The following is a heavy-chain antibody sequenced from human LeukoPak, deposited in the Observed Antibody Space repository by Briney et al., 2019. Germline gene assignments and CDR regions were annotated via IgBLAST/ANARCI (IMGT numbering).Heavy chain of an antibody. V-gene: IGHV3-7*01. CDR1: GFTFSTYT. D-gene: IGHD4/OR15-4a*01. CDR2: IKQDGSEK. CDR3: ARVFGAGYSDY. Sequence: GGSLRLSCTASGFTFSTYTMNWVRQAPGKGLEGVASIKQDGSEKYYVDSVKGRVTISRDNAKNSLYLQMNSLRAEDTAVYYCARVFGAGYSDYWGQGTLVTVSS. J-gene: IGHJ4*02.